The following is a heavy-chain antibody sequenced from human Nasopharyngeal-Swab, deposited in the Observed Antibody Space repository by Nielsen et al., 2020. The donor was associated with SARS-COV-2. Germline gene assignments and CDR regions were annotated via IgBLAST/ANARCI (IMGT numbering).Heavy chain of an antibody. Sequence: SETLSLTCTVSGGSISSSSYYWGWIRQPPGKGLEWIGSIYYSGSTYYNPSLKSRVTISVDTSKNQFSLKLSSVTAVDTAVYYCARPSRHFWSGQDPWFDPWGQGTLVTVSS. CDR3: ARPSRHFWSGQDPWFDP. CDR1: GGSISSSSYY. J-gene: IGHJ5*02. CDR2: IYYSGST. V-gene: IGHV4-39*01. D-gene: IGHD3-3*02.